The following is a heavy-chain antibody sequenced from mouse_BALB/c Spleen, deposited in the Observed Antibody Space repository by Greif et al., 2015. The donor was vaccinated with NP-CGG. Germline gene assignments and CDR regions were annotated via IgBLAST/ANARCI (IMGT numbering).Heavy chain of an antibody. D-gene: IGHD3-3*01. CDR1: GFNIKDTY. V-gene: IGHV14-3*02. J-gene: IGHJ2*01. Sequence: VQLKQSGAELVKPGASVKLSCTASGFNIKDTYMHWVKQRPEQGLEWIGRIDPANGNTKYDPKFQGKATITADTSSNAAYLQLSSLTSEDTAVYYCAGTYFDYWGQGTTLTVSS. CDR3: AGTYFDY. CDR2: IDPANGNT.